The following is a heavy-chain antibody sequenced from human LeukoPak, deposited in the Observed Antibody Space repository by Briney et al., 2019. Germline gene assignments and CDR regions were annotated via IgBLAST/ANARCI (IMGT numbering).Heavy chain of an antibody. Sequence: GGSPRLSCAASGFTFSSYAMSWVRQAPGKGLEWVSAISGSGGSTYYADSVKGRFTISRDNSKNTLYLQMNSLRAEDTAVYYCAKVIEGGGWYTGPFDYWGQGTLVTVSS. D-gene: IGHD6-19*01. CDR1: GFTFSSYA. CDR2: ISGSGGST. V-gene: IGHV3-23*01. CDR3: AKVIEGGGWYTGPFDY. J-gene: IGHJ4*02.